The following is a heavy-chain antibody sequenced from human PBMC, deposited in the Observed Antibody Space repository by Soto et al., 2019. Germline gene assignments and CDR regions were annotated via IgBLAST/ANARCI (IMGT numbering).Heavy chain of an antibody. J-gene: IGHJ6*02. CDR3: ARDRYYGSGTYYNFYSGMDV. D-gene: IGHD3-10*01. CDR2: IFHSGST. CDR1: GGSISSGDYY. V-gene: IGHV4-30-4*01. Sequence: SETLSLTCTVSGGSISSGDYYWTWVRQPPGKGLEWIGNIFHSGSTYYTPSLQSRVTISLDTSKNHFSLKLSSVTPADTAVYYCARDRYYGSGTYYNFYSGMDVWGQGTTVTVSS.